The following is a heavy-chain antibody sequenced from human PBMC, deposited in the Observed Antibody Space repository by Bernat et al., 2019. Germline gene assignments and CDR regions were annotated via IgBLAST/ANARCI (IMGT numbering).Heavy chain of an antibody. V-gene: IGHV3-23*01. CDR3: ARYSYEGGV. Sequence: EVQLLESGGGLVQPGGSLRLSCAASGFTFSSYAMSWVLQAPGKGLEWVSAFSGSGGSTYYADSVKGRFTISRDNSKNTLYLQMNSLRAEDPAVYYWARYSYEGGVWGQGTTVTVSS. D-gene: IGHD5-18*01. CDR1: GFTFSSYA. CDR2: FSGSGGST. J-gene: IGHJ6*01.